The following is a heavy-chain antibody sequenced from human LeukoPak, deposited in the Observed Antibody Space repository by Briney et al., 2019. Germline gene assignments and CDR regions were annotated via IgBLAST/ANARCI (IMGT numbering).Heavy chain of an antibody. Sequence: PGGSLRLSCAASGFTVGNNYINWVRQAPGKGLEWVSLIFSHGETSYADSVKGRFTISRDNSKNTLYLQMNGPRVEDTAVYYCARDPPAVSINTYAWGQGTLVTVSS. V-gene: IGHV3-66*01. D-gene: IGHD2-8*01. CDR1: GFTVGNNY. CDR3: ARDPPAVSINTYA. J-gene: IGHJ4*02. CDR2: IFSHGET.